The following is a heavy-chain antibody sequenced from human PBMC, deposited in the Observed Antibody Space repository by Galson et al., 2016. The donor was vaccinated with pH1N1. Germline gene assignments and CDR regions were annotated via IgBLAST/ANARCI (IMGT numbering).Heavy chain of an antibody. Sequence: AVKVSCKASGYTFINYGIAWVRQAPGPGPEWMGWISAYDGHTDYAQNIQGRVAMTIDTSTSTANTELRSLRSDDTAVYYCARDRGVFVVWGQGTRVTVSS. D-gene: IGHD3-10*01. CDR3: ARDRGVFVV. J-gene: IGHJ3*01. CDR1: GYTFINYG. V-gene: IGHV1-18*01. CDR2: ISAYDGHT.